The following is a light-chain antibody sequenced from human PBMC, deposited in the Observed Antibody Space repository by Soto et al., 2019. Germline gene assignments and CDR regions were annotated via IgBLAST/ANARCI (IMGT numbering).Light chain of an antibody. V-gene: IGLV2-14*01. CDR2: EVN. CDR1: SSDVGGYNY. CDR3: SSFTSSSTQV. J-gene: IGLJ3*02. Sequence: QSALTQPASVSGSPGQTITISCTGSSSDVGGYNYVSWYQQHPGKAPKLMIYEVNKRPSGVSNRFSGSKSGNTASLTIPGLQAEDEADYYCSSFTSSSTQVLGGGTKLTVL.